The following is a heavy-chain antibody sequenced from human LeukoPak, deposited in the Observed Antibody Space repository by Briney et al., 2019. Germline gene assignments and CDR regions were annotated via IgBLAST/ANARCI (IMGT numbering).Heavy chain of an antibody. CDR2: INPSGGST. Sequence: ASVKVSCKASGYTFTSYYMHWVRQAPGQGLEWVGIINPSGGSTSYAQKFQGRVTMTRDTSTSTVYMELSSLRSEDTAVYYCARDSNDILTGYFWGVSYYYMDVWGKGTTVTISS. CDR3: ARDSNDILTGYFWGVSYYYMDV. CDR1: GYTFTSYY. V-gene: IGHV1-46*01. J-gene: IGHJ6*03. D-gene: IGHD3-9*01.